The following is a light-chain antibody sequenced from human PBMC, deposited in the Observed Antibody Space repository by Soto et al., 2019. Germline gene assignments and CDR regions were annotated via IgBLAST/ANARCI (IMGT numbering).Light chain of an antibody. CDR1: QSISSW. V-gene: IGKV1-5*03. CDR3: QQYNDSFPYT. Sequence: DIHMTQSPSSLSAPVGDRVTITCWASQSISSWLAWYQQKPGTAPKLLIYEASTLESGVPSRFSGSRSGTEFTLTVSSLQPDDFATYYCQQYNDSFPYTFGQGTKVDIK. CDR2: EAS. J-gene: IGKJ2*01.